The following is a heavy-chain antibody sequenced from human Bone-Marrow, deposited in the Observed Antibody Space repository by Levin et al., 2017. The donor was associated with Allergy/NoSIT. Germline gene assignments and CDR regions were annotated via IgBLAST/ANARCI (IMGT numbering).Heavy chain of an antibody. J-gene: IGHJ3*02. V-gene: IGHV4-31*03. D-gene: IGHD3-3*01. CDR2: VSYSGIT. CDR3: ARGITGFGVVLAVNDAFDI. Sequence: PSETLSLTCTVSGGSISSGVYFWSWIRQLPGKGLEWIGYVSYSGITFYNQSLKSRVTISGDTSKNLFSLNLSSVTAADTAVYYCARGITGFGVVLAVNDAFDIWGQGTMVTVSS. CDR1: GGSISSGVYF.